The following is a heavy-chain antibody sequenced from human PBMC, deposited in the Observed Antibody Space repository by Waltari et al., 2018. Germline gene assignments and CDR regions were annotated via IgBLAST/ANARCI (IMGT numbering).Heavy chain of an antibody. CDR2: IWPENSNV. CDR1: GVDFNSYW. J-gene: IGHJ5*02. Sequence: EVQLQQSGGEVKQSGEALRISCQASGVDFNSYWIARGRQTAGKGLQLMGVIWPENSNVEYSPSVEGQFSISADKSITTTYLQWSSLTASDSGIYFCARAAEGGGYAFGKALDLWGQGTLVTVSS. D-gene: IGHD5-12*01. CDR3: ARAAEGGGYAFGKALDL. V-gene: IGHV5-51*01.